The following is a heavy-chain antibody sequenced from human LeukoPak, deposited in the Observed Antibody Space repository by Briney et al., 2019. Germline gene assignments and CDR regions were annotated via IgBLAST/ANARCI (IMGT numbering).Heavy chain of an antibody. CDR3: ARDKVLGATYFDY. V-gene: IGHV3-7*01. CDR2: INQDGSEK. J-gene: IGHJ4*02. D-gene: IGHD1-26*01. Sequence: GGSLRLSCAASGFIFTSYWMSWVRQAPGKGLEWVANINQDGSEKYYVDSVKGRFTISRDNAKNSLYLQMNSLRAEDTAVYYCARDKVLGATYFDYWGQGILVTVAS. CDR1: GFIFTSYW.